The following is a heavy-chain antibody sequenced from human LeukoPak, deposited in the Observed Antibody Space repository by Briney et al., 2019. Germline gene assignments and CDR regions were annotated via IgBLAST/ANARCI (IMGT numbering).Heavy chain of an antibody. CDR2: INSDGSST. D-gene: IGHD3-16*01. CDR1: GFTFSSYW. J-gene: IGHJ4*02. V-gene: IGHV3-74*01. CDR3: AGVVRSPSYYFDY. Sequence: PGGSLRLSCAASGFTFSSYWMHWVRQAPGKGLVWVSRINSDGSSTSYADSVKGRFTISRDNAKNTLYLQMNSLRAEDTAVYYCAGVVRSPSYYFDYWGQGTLVTVSS.